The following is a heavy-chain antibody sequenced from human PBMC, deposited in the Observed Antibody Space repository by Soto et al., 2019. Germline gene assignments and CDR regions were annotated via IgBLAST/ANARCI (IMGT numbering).Heavy chain of an antibody. J-gene: IGHJ3*02. V-gene: IGHV3-33*01. CDR1: GFTFSTYG. CDR3: VRERGPFDGFDI. CDR2: IWKDGINK. Sequence: QVQLLDSGGGVVQPGRSLRLSCATSGFTFSTYGMHWVRQAPGKGLEWVAVIWKDGINKYYADSVRGRFTISRGNFENTLSLQMNSLRAEDTAVYYCVRERGPFDGFDIWGQGTMVTVSS.